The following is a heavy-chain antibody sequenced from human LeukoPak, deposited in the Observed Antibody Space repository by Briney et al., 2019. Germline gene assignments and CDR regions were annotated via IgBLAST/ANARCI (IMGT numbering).Heavy chain of an antibody. Sequence: SETLSLTCTVSSGSISTSNYYWGWVRQPPGKALEWIGNIFYSGSTYYNPSLKSRVTISVDTSKNQFSLKLSSVTAADTAVYYCASSGWYLLPGVYWGQGTLVTVSS. CDR1: SGSISTSNYY. V-gene: IGHV4-39*01. CDR2: IFYSGST. D-gene: IGHD6-19*01. J-gene: IGHJ4*02. CDR3: ASSGWYLLPGVY.